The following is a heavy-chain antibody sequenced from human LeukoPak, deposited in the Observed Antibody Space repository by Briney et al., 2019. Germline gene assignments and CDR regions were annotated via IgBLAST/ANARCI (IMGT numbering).Heavy chain of an antibody. CDR3: AKGLRSSNYYYGMDV. CDR1: GFTFSSYA. V-gene: IGHV3-23*01. Sequence: GGSLRLSCAASGFTFSSYAMSWVRQAPGKGLEWVSAISGSGGSTYYADSVKGRFTISRDNSKNTLYLQLTSLRVDDTAIYYCAKGLRSSNYYYGMDVWGRGTTVTVSS. CDR2: ISGSGGST. D-gene: IGHD6-13*01. J-gene: IGHJ6*02.